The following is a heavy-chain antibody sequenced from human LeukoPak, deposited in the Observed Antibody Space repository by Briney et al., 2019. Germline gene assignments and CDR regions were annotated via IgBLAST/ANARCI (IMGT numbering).Heavy chain of an antibody. V-gene: IGHV3-30*18. CDR2: ISIDGSEK. J-gene: IGHJ4*02. Sequence: PGGSLRLSCAASGFTFRNYGMHWVRQAPGKGLEWVAVISIDGSEKYYADSVKGRFTISRDNSKNTLYLQMNSLRGDDTAVYYCANPQSCGYDYLDYWGQGTLVTVSS. D-gene: IGHD5-12*01. CDR1: GFTFRNYG. CDR3: ANPQSCGYDYLDY.